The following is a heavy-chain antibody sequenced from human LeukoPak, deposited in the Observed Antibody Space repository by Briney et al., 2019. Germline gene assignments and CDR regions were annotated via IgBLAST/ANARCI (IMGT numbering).Heavy chain of an antibody. CDR1: GFTFSNAW. D-gene: IGHD3-22*01. CDR3: TTESSYYYDSSGYYLSFFDY. J-gene: IGHJ4*02. Sequence: GGSLRLSCAASGFTFSNAWMSWVRQAPGKGLEWVGRIKSKTDGGTTDYAAPVKGRFTISRDDSKNTLYLQMNSLKTEDTAVYYCTTESSYYYDSSGYYLSFFDYWGQGTLVTVSS. V-gene: IGHV3-15*01. CDR2: IKSKTDGGTT.